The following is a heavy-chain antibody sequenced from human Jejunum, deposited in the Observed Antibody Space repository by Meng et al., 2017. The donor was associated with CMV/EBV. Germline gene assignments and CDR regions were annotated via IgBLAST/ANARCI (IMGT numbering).Heavy chain of an antibody. J-gene: IGHJ4*02. CDR1: FTFNTYT. CDR3: TRDRGDFYGSNLPDF. Sequence: FTFNTYTMNWVRRAPGKGLEWVSSISGSSDNMFSADSVKGRFAVSRDNARNSLYLQMNSLRAEDTTVYYCTRDRGDFYGSNLPDFWGQGALVTVSS. CDR2: ISGSSDNM. V-gene: IGHV3-21*01. D-gene: IGHD3-10*01.